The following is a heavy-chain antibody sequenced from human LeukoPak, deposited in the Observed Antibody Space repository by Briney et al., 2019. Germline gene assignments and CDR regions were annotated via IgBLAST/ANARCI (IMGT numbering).Heavy chain of an antibody. V-gene: IGHV4-39*02. CDR3: AHSSSSLPTDS. J-gene: IGHJ4*02. Sequence: PSETLSLTCTVSGGSISSSSYYWGWIRQPPGKGLEWIGSIYYSGSPYYNPSLKSRDTLSVDTSKSRFSLRLSSVTAADTAVYYCAHSSSSLPTDSWGQGNLVIVS. CDR2: IYYSGSP. CDR1: GGSISSSSYY. D-gene: IGHD6-6*01.